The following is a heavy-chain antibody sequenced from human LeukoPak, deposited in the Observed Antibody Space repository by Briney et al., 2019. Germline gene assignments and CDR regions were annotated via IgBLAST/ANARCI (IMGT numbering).Heavy chain of an antibody. CDR1: GYTFTSYY. J-gene: IGHJ3*02. Sequence: ASVKVSCKASGYTFTSYYMHWVRQAPGQGLEWMGIINPSGGDTNYAQKFQGSVTVTRDMSTNTVYMELSSLRSEDTALYYCARERSYGVDAFDIWGQGTMVTVSS. D-gene: IGHD5-18*01. CDR3: ARERSYGVDAFDI. CDR2: INPSGGDT. V-gene: IGHV1-46*01.